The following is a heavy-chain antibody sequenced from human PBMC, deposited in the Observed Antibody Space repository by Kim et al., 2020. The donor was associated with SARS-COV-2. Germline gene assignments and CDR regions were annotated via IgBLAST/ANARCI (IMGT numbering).Heavy chain of an antibody. J-gene: IGHJ4*02. CDR1: GGSISSGGYY. V-gene: IGHV4-31*01. CDR3: ARSLSRTFGGVIVD. D-gene: IGHD3-16*02. CDR2: TYYSGIP. Sequence: SETLSLTCTVSGGSISSGGYYWIWIRQHPGKGLEWFGYTYYSGIPYSNPSLKIQVTISVDTSKNQFSLKLSSVTAAATAVYYCARSLSRTFGGVIVDWGQGTLVTVSS.